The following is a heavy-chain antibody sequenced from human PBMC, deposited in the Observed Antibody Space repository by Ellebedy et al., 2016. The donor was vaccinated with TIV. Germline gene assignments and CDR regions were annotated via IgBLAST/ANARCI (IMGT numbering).Heavy chain of an antibody. CDR1: GFIFRNNN. D-gene: IGHD3-22*01. V-gene: IGHV3-48*04. Sequence: GESLKISCTASGFIFRNNNMYWVRQAPGKGLEYVSYMTCITGVTNYPDSVRGRFTISRDNAKNSVYLQMDSLRVEDTATYFCAREHPKFFYDSSSYQWGQGALVTVSS. CDR3: AREHPKFFYDSSSYQ. CDR2: MTCITGVT. J-gene: IGHJ4*02.